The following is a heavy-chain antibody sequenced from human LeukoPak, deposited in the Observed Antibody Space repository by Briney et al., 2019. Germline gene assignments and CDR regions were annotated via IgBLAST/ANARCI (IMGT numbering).Heavy chain of an antibody. CDR1: GFTVGDYA. CDR2: IRSKAYGGIT. D-gene: IGHD2-2*01. CDR3: TRDFVVVPAAIDLFDY. V-gene: IGHV3-49*04. J-gene: IGHJ4*02. Sequence: GRSLRLSCTASGFTVGDYAMSWVRQAPGKGREWVGFIRSKAYGGITEYAASVKGRFTISRDDSKIIANLQMNSLKTEYTAVYYCTRDFVVVPAAIDLFDYWGQGTLVTVSS.